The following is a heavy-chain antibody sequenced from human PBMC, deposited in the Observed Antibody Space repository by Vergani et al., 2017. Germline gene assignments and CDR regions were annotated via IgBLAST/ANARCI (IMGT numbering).Heavy chain of an antibody. D-gene: IGHD6-19*01. Sequence: QLQLQESGPGLVKPSETLSLTCTVSGGSISSSSYSWGWIPQPPGKGLEWIGSIYYSGSTYEHPSLKCRVPISVDTSKNQFSLKLSSVTAADTAVYYGAEGCIAVAGPNWFDPWGQGTLVTVSS. V-gene: IGHV4-39*01. CDR2: IYYSGST. J-gene: IGHJ5*02. CDR1: GGSISSSSYS. CDR3: AEGCIAVAGPNWFDP.